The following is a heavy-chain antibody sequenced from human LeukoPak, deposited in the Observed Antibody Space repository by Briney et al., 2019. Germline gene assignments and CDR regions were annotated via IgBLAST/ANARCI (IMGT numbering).Heavy chain of an antibody. D-gene: IGHD6-6*01. J-gene: IGHJ5*02. CDR2: ISSSSGYI. Sequence: GGSLRLSCAASGFTFSSYSMNWIRPARGKGLEWVSSISSSSGYIYHADSVKGRFTISRDNAKNSLYLQMNSLRAEDTAVYYCAREYSSSVSFDPWGQGTLVTVSS. CDR3: AREYSSSVSFDP. CDR1: GFTFSSYS. V-gene: IGHV3-21*01.